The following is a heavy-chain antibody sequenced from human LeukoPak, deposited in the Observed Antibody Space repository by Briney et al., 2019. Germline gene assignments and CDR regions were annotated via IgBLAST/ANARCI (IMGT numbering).Heavy chain of an antibody. CDR2: TYYRSKWYN. V-gene: IGHV6-1*01. CDR1: GYSVCSNSC. CDR3: ARGGQGDGYSADEAFDL. D-gene: IGHD5-18*01. J-gene: IGHJ3*01. Sequence: SQTLSLTCAISGYSVCSNSCWYWIRQSSSRGLEWLGRTYYRSKWYNDYVVSVKSRININPDTSKNQFSLQLNSVTPEDTAVYYCARGGQGDGYSADEAFDLWGQGTMVTVS.